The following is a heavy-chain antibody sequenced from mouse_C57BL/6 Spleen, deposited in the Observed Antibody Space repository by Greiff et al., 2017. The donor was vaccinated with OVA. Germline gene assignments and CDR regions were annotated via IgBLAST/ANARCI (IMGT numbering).Heavy chain of an antibody. J-gene: IGHJ2*01. CDR2: IYPGSGTT. V-gene: IGHV1-84*01. D-gene: IGHD1-1*02. Sequence: VQLQQSGPGLVKPGASVKISCKASGYTFTDYYINWVKQRPGQGLEWIGWIYPGSGTTKYNEKLTGKATLTVDTSSSTVYMQLSSLTSEDTAVYVCARCGYDYVDYWGQGTTLTVSS. CDR3: ARCGYDYVDY. CDR1: GYTFTDYY.